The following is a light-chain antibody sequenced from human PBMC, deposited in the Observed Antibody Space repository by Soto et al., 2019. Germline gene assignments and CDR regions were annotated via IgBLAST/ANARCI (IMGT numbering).Light chain of an antibody. Sequence: EIGMTQSQATLSVSPGERATLSCRASQSVSSNLAWYQQKPGQAPRLLIYGASTRATGIPARFSGSGSGTEFTLTISSLQSEDFAIYYCQHYNNWPPWTFGHGTKVEVK. CDR1: QSVSSN. J-gene: IGKJ1*01. CDR2: GAS. CDR3: QHYNNWPPWT. V-gene: IGKV3-15*01.